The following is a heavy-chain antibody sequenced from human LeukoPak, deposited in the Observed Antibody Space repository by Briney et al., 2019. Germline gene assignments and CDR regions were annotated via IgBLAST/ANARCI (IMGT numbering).Heavy chain of an antibody. J-gene: IGHJ6*02. D-gene: IGHD6-6*01. Sequence: SQTLSLTCTVSGGSISSGGYYWSWIRQHPGKGLEWIGYIYYSGSTYYNPSLKSRVTISVDTSKNQFSLKLSSVTAADTAVYYCARAGGVEYSSSPTTDVWGQGTTVTVSS. CDR3: ARAGGVEYSSSPTTDV. V-gene: IGHV4-31*03. CDR1: GGSISSGGYY. CDR2: IYYSGST.